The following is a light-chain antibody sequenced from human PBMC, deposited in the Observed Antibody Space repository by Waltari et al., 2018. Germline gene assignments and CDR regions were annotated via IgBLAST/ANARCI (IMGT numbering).Light chain of an antibody. CDR2: GNN. Sequence: SSELTQDPAVSVALGQTVRITGQGDSPRDYYATWYQQKPGQAPLLVIYGNNKRPSAIPDRFSGSSSGDTASLTITGAQAEDEADYYCTSRDNYGYVFATGTTVTVL. V-gene: IGLV3-19*01. CDR1: SPRDYY. J-gene: IGLJ1*01. CDR3: TSRDNYGYV.